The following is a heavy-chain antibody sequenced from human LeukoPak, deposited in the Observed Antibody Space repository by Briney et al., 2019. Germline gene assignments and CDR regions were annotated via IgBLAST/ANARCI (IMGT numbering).Heavy chain of an antibody. CDR3: AKNGPGELLWFGELYFDY. Sequence: GGSLRLSCAASGFTFSSYWMSWVRQAPGKGLECVSAISGSGGSTYYADSVKGRFTISRDNSKNTLYLQMNSLRAEDTAVYYCAKNGPGELLWFGELYFDYWGQGTLVTVSS. CDR2: ISGSGGST. CDR1: GFTFSSYW. V-gene: IGHV3-23*01. D-gene: IGHD3-10*01. J-gene: IGHJ4*02.